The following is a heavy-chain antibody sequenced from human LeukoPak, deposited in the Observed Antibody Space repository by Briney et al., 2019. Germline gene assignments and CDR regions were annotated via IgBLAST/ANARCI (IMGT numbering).Heavy chain of an antibody. CDR3: ARQEMAPNYWYFDL. Sequence: SETLSLTCTVSGDSIGSSGYYWGWIRQPPGKGLEWIGIIYYTGSAYYTPSLKSRVTISVDTSKRQFSLNLSSVTAADTAVYYCARQEMAPNYWYFDLWGRGTLVTVSS. CDR1: GDSIGSSGYY. V-gene: IGHV4-39*01. J-gene: IGHJ2*01. CDR2: IYYTGSA. D-gene: IGHD5-24*01.